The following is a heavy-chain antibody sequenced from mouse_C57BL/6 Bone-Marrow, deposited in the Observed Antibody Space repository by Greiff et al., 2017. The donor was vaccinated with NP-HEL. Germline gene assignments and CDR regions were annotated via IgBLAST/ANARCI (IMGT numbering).Heavy chain of an antibody. CDR1: GYTFTSYT. CDR3: ARSYYYGSSYGAY. CDR2: INPSSGYT. V-gene: IGHV1-4*01. Sequence: VQGVESGAELARPGASVKMSCKASGYTFTSYTMHWVKQRPGQGLEWIGYINPSSGYTKYNQKFKDKATLTADKSSSTAYMQLSSLTSEDSAVYYCARSYYYGSSYGAYWGQGTLVTVSA. J-gene: IGHJ3*01. D-gene: IGHD1-1*01.